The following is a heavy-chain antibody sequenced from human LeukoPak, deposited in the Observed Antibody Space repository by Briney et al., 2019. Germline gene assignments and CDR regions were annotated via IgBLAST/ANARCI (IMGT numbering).Heavy chain of an antibody. Sequence: SETLSLTCAVYGGSFSGYYWSWIRQPPGKGLEWIGEINHSGSTNYNPSLKSRVTISVDTSKNQFSLKLSSVTAADRAVYYCARGATSAFDIWGQGTMVTVSS. CDR2: INHSGST. CDR1: GGSFSGYY. V-gene: IGHV4-34*01. J-gene: IGHJ3*02. CDR3: ARGATSAFDI. D-gene: IGHD2-2*01.